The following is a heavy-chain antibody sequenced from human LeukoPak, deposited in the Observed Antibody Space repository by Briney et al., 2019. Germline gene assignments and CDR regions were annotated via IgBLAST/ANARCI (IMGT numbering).Heavy chain of an antibody. Sequence: GGSLRLSCAASGFTFSSYAMSWVRQAPGKGLEWVSAISGSGGSTYYADSMKGRFTISRDNSKNTLYLQMNSLRAEDTAVYHCAKDLRYCSGGSCDRDYWGQGTLVTVSS. D-gene: IGHD2-15*01. CDR2: ISGSGGST. CDR3: AKDLRYCSGGSCDRDY. CDR1: GFTFSSYA. J-gene: IGHJ4*02. V-gene: IGHV3-23*01.